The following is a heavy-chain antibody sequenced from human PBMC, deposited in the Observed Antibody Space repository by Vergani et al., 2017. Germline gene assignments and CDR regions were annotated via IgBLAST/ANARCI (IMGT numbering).Heavy chain of an antibody. J-gene: IGHJ6*03. V-gene: IGHV3-30*02. D-gene: IGHD2-2*01. CDR2: IRYDGSNK. CDR3: ARLGYCSSTSCYASEADMDV. Sequence: VQLVETGGGLIQPGGSLRLSCAASGFTVSSNYMSWVRQAPGKGLEWVAFIRYDGSNKYYADSVKGRFTISRDNSKNTLYLQMNSLRAEDTAVYYCARLGYCSSTSCYASEADMDVWGKGTTVTVSS. CDR1: GFTVSSNY.